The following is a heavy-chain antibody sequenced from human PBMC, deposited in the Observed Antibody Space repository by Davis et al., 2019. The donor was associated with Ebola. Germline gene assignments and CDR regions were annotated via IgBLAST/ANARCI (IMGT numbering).Heavy chain of an antibody. J-gene: IGHJ6*02. CDR2: INPNDGRT. Sequence: ASVKVSCKASGYTFTNYYMHWVRQAPGQGLEWMGMINPNDGRTIYAQKFQGRVTMTRDTSTSTAYMELSSLRSEDTAVYYCAAGSPRRQHLGYYNYYEMDVWGQGTTVTVSS. CDR1: GYTFTNYY. D-gene: IGHD6-13*01. V-gene: IGHV1-46*01. CDR3: AAGSPRRQHLGYYNYYEMDV.